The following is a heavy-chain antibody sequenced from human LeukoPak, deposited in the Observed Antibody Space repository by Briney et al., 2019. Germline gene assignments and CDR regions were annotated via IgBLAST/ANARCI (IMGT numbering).Heavy chain of an antibody. J-gene: IGHJ4*02. D-gene: IGHD3-22*01. Sequence: GGSLRLSCAASGFTFSSYAMSWVRQAPGKGLEWVSAISGSGGSTYYADSVKGRFTISRDNSKNTLYLQMHSLRAEDTAVYYCARVSTTQFYYDKSGYVDYWGQGTLVTVSS. CDR2: ISGSGGST. V-gene: IGHV3-23*01. CDR1: GFTFSSYA. CDR3: ARVSTTQFYYDKSGYVDY.